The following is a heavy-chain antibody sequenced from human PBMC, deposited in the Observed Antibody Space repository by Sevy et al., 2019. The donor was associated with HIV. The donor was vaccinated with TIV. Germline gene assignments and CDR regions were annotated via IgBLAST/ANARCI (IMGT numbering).Heavy chain of an antibody. V-gene: IGHV4-4*07. CDR1: GGSISSYY. CDR2: IYTSGST. Sequence: SETLSLTCTVSGGSISSYYWSWIRQPAGKGLEWIGRIYTSGSTKYNPSLKSRVTMSVDTSKNQFSLKLSSVTAADTAVYYCARETGGDPSYYYYYYMDVWGKGTTVTVSS. J-gene: IGHJ6*03. D-gene: IGHD2-21*01. CDR3: ARETGGDPSYYYYYYMDV.